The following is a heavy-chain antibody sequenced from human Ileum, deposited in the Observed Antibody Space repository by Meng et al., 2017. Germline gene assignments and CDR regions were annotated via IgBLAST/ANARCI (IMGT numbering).Heavy chain of an antibody. D-gene: IGHD3-10*01. V-gene: IGHV4-34*01. CDR3: ARYGGSGSYWHFDP. J-gene: IGHJ2*01. CDR2: IHHSGST. Sequence: QGQLQQWGAGLVKPAETWALTCAVYGGSFSGYYWTWIRQPPGKGLEWIGEIHHSGSTNYNPSLKSRVTMSIDTSKIQFSLELSSVTAADAAVYYCARYGGSGSYWHFDPWGRGTLVTVSS. CDR1: GGSFSGYY.